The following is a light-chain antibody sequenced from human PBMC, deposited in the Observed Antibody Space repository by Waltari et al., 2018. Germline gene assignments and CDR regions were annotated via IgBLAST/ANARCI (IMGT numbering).Light chain of an antibody. V-gene: IGKV1-12*01. J-gene: IGKJ1*01. CDR3: QQASSFPRT. CDR1: QGISTW. CDR2: AAS. Sequence: DIQMTQSPSSVSASVGARVTITCRARQGISTWLAWYQQKAGKAPKLLIYAASNLQTGVPSRFSGSGSGTDFTLTISSLQPEDSATYYCQQASSFPRTFGQGTKVEIK.